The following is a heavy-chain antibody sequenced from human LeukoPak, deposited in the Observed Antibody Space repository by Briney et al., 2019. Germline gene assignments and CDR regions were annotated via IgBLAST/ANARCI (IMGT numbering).Heavy chain of an antibody. CDR1: GGTFSSYA. Sequence: ASVKVSCKASGGTFSSYAISWVRQAPGQGLEWMGRIIPILGIANYAQKFQGRVTITADKSTSTAYMELSSLRSEDTAVYYCASLGLGYCSGGRCPGYFDLWGRGTLVTVSS. V-gene: IGHV1-69*04. J-gene: IGHJ2*01. D-gene: IGHD2-15*01. CDR2: IIPILGIA. CDR3: ASLGLGYCSGGRCPGYFDL.